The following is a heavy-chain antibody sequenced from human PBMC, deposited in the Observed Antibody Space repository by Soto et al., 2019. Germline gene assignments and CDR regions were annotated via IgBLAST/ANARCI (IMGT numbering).Heavy chain of an antibody. V-gene: IGHV3-74*01. D-gene: IGHD3-9*01. Sequence: GSLRLSCAASGFTFSSYWMHWVRQAPGKGLVWVSRINSDGSSTSYADSVKGRFTISRDNAKNTLYLQMNSLRAEDTAVYYCARDQSPYYDILTGPRYYYGMDVWGQGTTVTVSS. CDR1: GFTFSSYW. CDR3: ARDQSPYYDILTGPRYYYGMDV. CDR2: INSDGSST. J-gene: IGHJ6*02.